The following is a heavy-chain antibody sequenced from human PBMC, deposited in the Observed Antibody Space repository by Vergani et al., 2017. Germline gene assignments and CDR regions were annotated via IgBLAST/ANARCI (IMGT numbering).Heavy chain of an antibody. D-gene: IGHD3-22*01. V-gene: IGHV1-18*01. CDR1: GYTFTSYG. J-gene: IGHJ4*02. CDR3: ARVAPYFRPYYYDSSGYQSRGYFDY. CDR2: ISAYNGNT. Sequence: QVQLVQSGAEVKKPGASVKVSCKASGYTFTSYGISWVRQAPGQGLEWMGWISAYNGNTNYAQKLQGRVTMTTDTSTSQAYMELRSLSSDDTAVYYCARVAPYFRPYYYDSSGYQSRGYFDYWGQGTLVTVSS.